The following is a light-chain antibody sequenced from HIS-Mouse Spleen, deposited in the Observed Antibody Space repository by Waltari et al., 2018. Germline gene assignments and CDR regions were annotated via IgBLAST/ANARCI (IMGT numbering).Light chain of an antibody. CDR3: SSYTSSSWV. CDR2: DVS. J-gene: IGLJ3*02. Sequence: QSALTQPASVSGSPGQSITISCTGTSSDVGGYNYVSWYQQHPGKAPKLMIYDVSNRPSGVSNRFSGSKSCNTASLTISGLQAEDEADYYCSSYTSSSWVFGGGTKLTVL. V-gene: IGLV2-14*03. CDR1: SSDVGGYNY.